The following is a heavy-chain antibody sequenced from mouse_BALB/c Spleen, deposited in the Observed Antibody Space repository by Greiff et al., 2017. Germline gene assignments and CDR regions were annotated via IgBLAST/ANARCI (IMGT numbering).Heavy chain of an antibody. CDR1: GYTFTDYW. J-gene: IGHJ2*01. CDR3: ARLLRPYYFDY. CDR2: IDTSDSYT. D-gene: IGHD1-2*01. Sequence: VQLQQSGAELVMPGASVKMSCKASGYTFTDYWMHWVKQRPGQGLEWIGAIDTSDSYTSYNQKFKGKATLTVDESSSTAYMQLSSLTSEDSAVYYCARLLRPYYFDYWGQGTTLTVSS. V-gene: IGHV1-69*01.